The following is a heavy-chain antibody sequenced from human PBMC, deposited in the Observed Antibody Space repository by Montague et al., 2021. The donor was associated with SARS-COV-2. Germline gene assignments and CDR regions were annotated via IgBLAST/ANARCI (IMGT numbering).Heavy chain of an antibody. CDR2: INNSGTT. Sequence: SETLSLTCTVYSGSFSNYYRGWIRQAPGKGLEWIGQINNSGTTNYNPSLRSRVTISMDTSKNQFSLKLKPVTTADTAIYYCATDDDPGRPSDLDNWGRGILVTVSS. CDR1: SGSFSNYY. J-gene: IGHJ4*02. V-gene: IGHV4-34*01. D-gene: IGHD3-3*01. CDR3: ATDDDPGRPSDLDN.